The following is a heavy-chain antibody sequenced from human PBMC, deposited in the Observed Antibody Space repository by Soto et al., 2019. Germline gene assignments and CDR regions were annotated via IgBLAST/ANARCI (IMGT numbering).Heavy chain of an antibody. CDR2: IYYSGST. Sequence: SETLSLTCTVSGGSISSSSYYWGWIRQPPGKGLEWIGSIYYSGSTYYNPSLKSRVTISVDTSKNQFSLKLSSVTAADTAVYYCASLSGYPNWFDPWGQGTLVTVSS. J-gene: IGHJ5*02. D-gene: IGHD3-22*01. CDR1: GGSISSSSYY. V-gene: IGHV4-39*01. CDR3: ASLSGYPNWFDP.